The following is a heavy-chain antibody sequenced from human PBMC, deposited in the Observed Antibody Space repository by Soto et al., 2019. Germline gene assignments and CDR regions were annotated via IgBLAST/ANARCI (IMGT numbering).Heavy chain of an antibody. CDR1: GYSISSGYY. V-gene: IGHV4-38-2*02. J-gene: IGHJ4*02. CDR3: ARDGHGVDTAMVDFDY. CDR2: IYHSGST. Sequence: SETLSLTCAVSGYSISSGYYWGWIRQPPGKGLEWIGSIYHSGSTYYNPSLKSRVTISVDTSKNQFSLKLSSVTAADTAVYYCARDGHGVDTAMVDFDYWGQGTLVTVSS. D-gene: IGHD5-18*01.